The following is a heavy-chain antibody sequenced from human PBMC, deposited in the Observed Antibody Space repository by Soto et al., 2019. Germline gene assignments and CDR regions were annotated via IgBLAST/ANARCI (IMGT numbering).Heavy chain of an antibody. CDR1: GGSISSSSYY. CDR3: ARSSSGSYYQQY. V-gene: IGHV4-39*07. Sequence: PSETLSLTCTVSGGSISSSSYYWGWIRQSPEKGLEWIASISYSGSTYYNPTLKNRVTILRDTSKKQFSLKLSSVTAADTAVYYCARSSSGSYYQQYLGKGALVTGSS. D-gene: IGHD3-10*01. CDR2: ISYSGST. J-gene: IGHJ4*02.